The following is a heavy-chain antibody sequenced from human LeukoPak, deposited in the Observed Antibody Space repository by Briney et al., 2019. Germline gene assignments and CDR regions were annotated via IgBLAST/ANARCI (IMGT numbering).Heavy chain of an antibody. Sequence: SETLSLTCAVSGGSISSGGYSWSWIRQPPGKGLEWIGYIYHSGSTKYNPSLKSRVTISVHTSNNQLSLKLSSVTATDTAVYYCARESGSAGWFDPWGQGTLVTVSS. D-gene: IGHD1-26*01. J-gene: IGHJ5*02. V-gene: IGHV4-61*08. CDR3: ARESGSAGWFDP. CDR1: GGSISSGGYS. CDR2: IYHSGST.